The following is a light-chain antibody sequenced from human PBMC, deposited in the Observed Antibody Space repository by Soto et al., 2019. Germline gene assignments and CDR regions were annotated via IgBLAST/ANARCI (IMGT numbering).Light chain of an antibody. CDR2: GAS. J-gene: IGKJ5*01. CDR1: QTVSSNY. CDR3: QQYTGPPTT. V-gene: IGKV3-20*01. Sequence: EIIFTQSPYTLSFWPWGRATLSCRASQTVSSNYLAWCQQRPGQAPRLLIYGASTRAAGIPDRFSGSGSGTDFTLTITRLEPEDSAVYFCQQYTGPPTTFGQGTRLEIK.